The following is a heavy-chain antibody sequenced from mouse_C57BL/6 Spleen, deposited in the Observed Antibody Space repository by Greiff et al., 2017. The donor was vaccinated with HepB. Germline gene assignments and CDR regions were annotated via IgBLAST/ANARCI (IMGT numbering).Heavy chain of an antibody. D-gene: IGHD4-1*01. V-gene: IGHV5-17*01. Sequence: EVKLVESGGGLVKPGGSLKLSCAASGFTFSDYGMHWVRQAPEKGLEWVAYISSGSSTIYYADTVKGRFTISRDNAKNTLFLQMTSLRSEDTAMYYCARRNWEGAMDYWGQGTSVTVSS. J-gene: IGHJ4*01. CDR1: GFTFSDYG. CDR2: ISSGSSTI. CDR3: ARRNWEGAMDY.